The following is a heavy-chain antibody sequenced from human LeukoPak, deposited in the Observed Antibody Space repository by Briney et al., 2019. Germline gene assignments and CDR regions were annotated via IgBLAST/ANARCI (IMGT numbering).Heavy chain of an antibody. V-gene: IGHV3-66*02. J-gene: IGHJ4*02. CDR1: GFTVSSNY. D-gene: IGHD2-2*01. Sequence: GGSLRLSCPASGFTVSSNYMSWVRQAPGKGLEWVSVIYSGGSTYYAESVKGRFTISRDNSKNTLYLQMNSLRAEDTAVYYCARGPSPAEPPYWGQGTLVTVSS. CDR3: ARGPSPAEPPY. CDR2: IYSGGST.